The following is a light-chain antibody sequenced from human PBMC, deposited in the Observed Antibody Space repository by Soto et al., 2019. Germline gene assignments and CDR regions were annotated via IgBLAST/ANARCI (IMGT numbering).Light chain of an antibody. CDR3: MQSIQLPIT. V-gene: IGKV2D-29*01. J-gene: IGKJ4*01. CDR2: EVS. CDR1: QSLLYSDGRTY. Sequence: DVVLTQTPRSLAVTPGQPASISCKSSQSLLYSDGRTYVYWYLQKPGQPPQLLIHEVSNRFSGVPDRCSGSGSGTDFTLKISRVEADDVGVYYCMQSIQLPITFGGGTNVEIK.